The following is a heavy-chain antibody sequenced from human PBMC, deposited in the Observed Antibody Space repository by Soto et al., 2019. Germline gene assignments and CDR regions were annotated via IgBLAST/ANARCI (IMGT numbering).Heavy chain of an antibody. CDR3: ARQPEHYSSSWYWFDH. CDR1: GYTFTSYG. Sequence: GASVKVSCKASGYTFTSYGISWVRQAPGQGLEWMGWISAYNGNTNYAQKLQSRVTMTTDTSTSTAYMELRSLRSDDTAVFYCARQPEHYSSSWYWFDHWGQGTLVTVSS. D-gene: IGHD6-13*01. CDR2: ISAYNGNT. J-gene: IGHJ5*02. V-gene: IGHV1-18*01.